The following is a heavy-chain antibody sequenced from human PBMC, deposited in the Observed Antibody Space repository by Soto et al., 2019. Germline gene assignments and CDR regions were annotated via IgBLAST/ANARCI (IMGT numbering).Heavy chain of an antibody. V-gene: IGHV3-48*02. CDR2: ISGSGGTI. D-gene: IGHD6-19*01. CDR3: ARETGLRSSGWSYYFDF. J-gene: IGHJ4*02. CDR1: GFTLSSYS. Sequence: EVQLVESGGGMVQPGGSLRVSCAASGFTLSSYSMHWVRQAPGKGLEWGSYISGSGGTIYYADSVKGRFTISRDNAKNSLSVQMNSLRDEDTAVYLCARETGLRSSGWSYYFDFWGQGTRVTVSS.